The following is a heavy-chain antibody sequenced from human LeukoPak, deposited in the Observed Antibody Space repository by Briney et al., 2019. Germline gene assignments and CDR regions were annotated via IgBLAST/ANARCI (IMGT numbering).Heavy chain of an antibody. D-gene: IGHD6-6*01. CDR1: RGSFSGYY. V-gene: IGHV4-34*01. CDR2: INHSGST. CDR3: ARVGIAARHSYY. J-gene: IGHJ4*02. Sequence: SETLSLTCAVYRGSFSGYYWSWSRQPPGKRLEWIGEINHSGSTNYNPSLKSRFTISVDTSKSQFSLKLSSVTAADTAVYYCARVGIAARHSYYWGQGTLVTVSS.